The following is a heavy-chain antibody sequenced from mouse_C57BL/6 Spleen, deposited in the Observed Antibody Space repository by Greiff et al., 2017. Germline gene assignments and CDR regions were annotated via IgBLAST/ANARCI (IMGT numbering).Heavy chain of an antibody. J-gene: IGHJ4*01. CDR1: GYTFTSYG. CDR2: IYPRSGNT. V-gene: IGHV1-81*01. D-gene: IGHD1-1*01. CDR3: ARAGTTVVAPYYAMDY. Sequence: VQLQQSGAELARPGASVKLSCKASGYTFTSYGISWVKQRTGQGLEWIGEIYPRSGNTYYNEKFKGKATLTADKSSSTAYMELRSLTSEDSAVYFCARAGTTVVAPYYAMDYWGQGTSVTVSS.